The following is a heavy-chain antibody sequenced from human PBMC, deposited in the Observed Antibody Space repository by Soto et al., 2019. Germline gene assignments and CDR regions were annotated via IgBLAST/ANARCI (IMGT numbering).Heavy chain of an antibody. CDR1: GFTFSNYG. J-gene: IGHJ4*02. CDR2: ISYDGSNK. Sequence: QVQLVESGGGVVQPGRSLRLSCAASGFTFSNYGMHWVRQAPGKGLEWVAVISYDGSNKYYAGSVKGRFTISRDNSKNTLYLQMNSLRAEDTAVYYCAKGLGAYSYGCVDYWGQGTLVTVSS. CDR3: AKGLGAYSYGCVDY. D-gene: IGHD5-18*01. V-gene: IGHV3-30*18.